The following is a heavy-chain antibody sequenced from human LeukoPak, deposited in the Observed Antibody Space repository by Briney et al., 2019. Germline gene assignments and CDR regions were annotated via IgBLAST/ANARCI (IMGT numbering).Heavy chain of an antibody. CDR3: ARVLGYSSSWYYYGMDV. Sequence: GGSLRLSCAASGFTFSSYSMNRVRQAPGKGLEWVSSISSSSSYIYYADSVKGRFTISRDNAKNSLSLQMNSLRAEDTAVYYCARVLGYSSSWYYYGMDVWGQGTTVTVSS. J-gene: IGHJ6*02. CDR2: ISSSSSYI. D-gene: IGHD6-13*01. V-gene: IGHV3-21*01. CDR1: GFTFSSYS.